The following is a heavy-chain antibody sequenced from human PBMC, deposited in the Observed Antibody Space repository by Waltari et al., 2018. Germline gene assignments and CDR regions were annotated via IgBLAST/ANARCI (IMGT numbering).Heavy chain of an antibody. J-gene: IGHJ3*02. CDR2: IYHSGST. CDR1: GYSIRSGFY. V-gene: IGHV4-38-2*02. D-gene: IGHD2-8*01. Sequence: QVQLQESGPGLVKPSETLSLTCAVSGYSIRSGFYWGWIRQPPGKGLEWIGSIYHSGSTTYNPSLKSRVTISVDTSKNQFSLNLKSVTAADTAVYYCARDNVLAQRGAFDMWGQGTMVIVSS. CDR3: ARDNVLAQRGAFDM.